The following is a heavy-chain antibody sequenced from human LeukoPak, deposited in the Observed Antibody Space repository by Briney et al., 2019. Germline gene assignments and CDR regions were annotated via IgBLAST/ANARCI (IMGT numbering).Heavy chain of an antibody. J-gene: IGHJ3*02. CDR2: INPSGGST. D-gene: IGHD3-22*01. CDR3: ASTMIVANDAFDI. Sequence: GSSVKVSCKASGYTFTSYYMHWVRQAPGQGLEWMGIINPSGGSTSYAQKFQGRVTMTRDTSTSTVYMELSSLRSEDTAVYYCASTMIVANDAFDIWGQGTMVTVSS. V-gene: IGHV1-46*01. CDR1: GYTFTSYY.